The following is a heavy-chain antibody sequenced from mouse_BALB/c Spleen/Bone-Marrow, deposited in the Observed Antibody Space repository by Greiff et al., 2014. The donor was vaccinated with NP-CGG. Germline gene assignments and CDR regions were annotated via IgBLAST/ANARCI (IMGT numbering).Heavy chain of an antibody. CDR3: ARSAYYGSSYGAMDY. V-gene: IGHV1-82*01. Sequence: QVQLQQSGPELVKPGASVKISRTGSGYAFSSSWMNWVKQRPGQGLEWIGRIYPGDGDTNSNGRFKGKATLTADRSSNTAYMQLSGLTSVDSAVYFCARSAYYGSSYGAMDYWGQGTSVTVSS. D-gene: IGHD1-1*01. CDR1: GYAFSSSW. J-gene: IGHJ4*01. CDR2: IYPGDGDT.